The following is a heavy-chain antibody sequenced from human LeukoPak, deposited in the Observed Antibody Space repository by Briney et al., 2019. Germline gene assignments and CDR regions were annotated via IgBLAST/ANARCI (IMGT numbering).Heavy chain of an antibody. J-gene: IGHJ4*02. CDR2: ISSSGNNI. CDR3: AKGIKYSGSYWFDY. Sequence: GGSLRLSCAAFGFTFSDYYMSWIRQAPGKGLEWVSYISSSGNNIFYADSVKGRFTISRDNSKNTLYLQMNSLRAEDTAVYYCAKGIKYSGSYWFDYWGQGTLVTVSS. V-gene: IGHV3-11*01. CDR1: GFTFSDYY. D-gene: IGHD1-26*01.